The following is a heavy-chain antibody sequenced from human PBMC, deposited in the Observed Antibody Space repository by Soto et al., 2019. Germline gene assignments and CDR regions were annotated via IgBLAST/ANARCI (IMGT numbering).Heavy chain of an antibody. CDR2: IHYSGTT. J-gene: IGHJ4*02. Sequence: PSETLSLTCTVSGGSMRNYFWTWIRQPPGKGLEWIGYIHYSGTTSFFPSYNPSLRSRVTISEDPSKNQFSLKLLSVTTADTAVYFCAAGEASSRNLAPYYLDFWGQGTLVTVPQ. CDR3: AAGEASSRNLAPYYLDF. CDR1: GGSMRNYF. V-gene: IGHV4-59*01. D-gene: IGHD6-13*01.